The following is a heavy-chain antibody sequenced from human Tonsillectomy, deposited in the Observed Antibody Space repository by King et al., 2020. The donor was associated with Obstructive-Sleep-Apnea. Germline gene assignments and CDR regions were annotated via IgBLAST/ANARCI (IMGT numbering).Heavy chain of an antibody. CDR1: GFTFDDYG. D-gene: IGHD3-10*01. Sequence: QLVQSGGVVVQPGGSLRLSCAACGFTFDDYGMHWVRQAPGKGLEWGSLISWDGGSTYYADSVKGRFTISRDNSKNSLYLQMNSLRAEDTALYYCAKSPDGSGRLYDYWGQGTLVTVSS. V-gene: IGHV3-43D*03. CDR3: AKSPDGSGRLYDY. CDR2: ISWDGGST. J-gene: IGHJ4*02.